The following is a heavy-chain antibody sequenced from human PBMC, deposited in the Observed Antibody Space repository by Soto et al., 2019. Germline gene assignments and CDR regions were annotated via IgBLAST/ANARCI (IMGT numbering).Heavy chain of an antibody. J-gene: IGHJ4*02. Sequence: SETLSLTCTVSGGSISSSSYYWGWIRQPPGKGLEWIGSIYYSGSTYYSPSPKSRVTISVDTSKNQFSLKLSSVTAADTAVYYCARDGSGYWGQGTLVTVSS. CDR3: ARDGSGY. CDR1: GGSISSSSYY. V-gene: IGHV4-39*02. CDR2: IYYSGST.